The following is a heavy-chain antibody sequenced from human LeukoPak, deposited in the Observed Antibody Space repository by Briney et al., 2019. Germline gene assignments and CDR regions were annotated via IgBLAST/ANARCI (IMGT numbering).Heavy chain of an antibody. D-gene: IGHD4-11*01. CDR1: GGSISSSGYY. CDR3: ARPQRYSNYALDY. Sequence: SETLSLTCTVSGGSISSSGYYWGWVRQPPGKGLEWIGIIYFSGTTYYNPSLKSRVTISVDTSKNQFSLKLNSVTAADTAVYYCARPQRYSNYALDYWGQGTLVTVSS. V-gene: IGHV4-39*01. CDR2: IYFSGTT. J-gene: IGHJ4*02.